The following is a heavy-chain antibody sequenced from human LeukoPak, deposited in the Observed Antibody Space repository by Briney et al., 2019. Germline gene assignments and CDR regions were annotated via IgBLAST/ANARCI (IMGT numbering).Heavy chain of an antibody. Sequence: SETLSLTCTVSGGSISSDSYYWSWIRQPAGKGLEWIGRIYASGSTDYNPSLKSRVSISVDTSKNQFSLKLSSVTAADTAVYYCARIWEGSFNWFDPWGQGTLVTVSS. CDR1: GGSISSDSYY. D-gene: IGHD1-26*01. J-gene: IGHJ5*02. CDR2: IYASGST. CDR3: ARIWEGSFNWFDP. V-gene: IGHV4-61*02.